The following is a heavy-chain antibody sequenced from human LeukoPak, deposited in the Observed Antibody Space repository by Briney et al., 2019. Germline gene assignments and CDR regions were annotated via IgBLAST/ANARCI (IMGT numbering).Heavy chain of an antibody. Sequence: GGSLRLSCAGSGFTFSSYWMHWVRQAPGKGMMWVSRINSDGSSTSYADSVKGRLTISRDNAKNTLYLQMNSLRAEDTAVYYCARDPGPIAAGDYWGQGTLVTVSS. CDR3: ARDPGPIAAGDY. D-gene: IGHD6-13*01. CDR1: GFTFSSYW. V-gene: IGHV3-74*01. J-gene: IGHJ4*02. CDR2: INSDGSST.